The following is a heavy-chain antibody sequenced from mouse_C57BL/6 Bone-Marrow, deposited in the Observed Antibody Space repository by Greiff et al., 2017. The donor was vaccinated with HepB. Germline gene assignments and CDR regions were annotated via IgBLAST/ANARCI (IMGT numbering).Heavy chain of an antibody. Sequence: LVESGAELARPGASVKLSCKASGYTFTSYGISWVKQRTGQGLEWIGEIYPRSGNTCYNEKFKGKATLTADKSSSTAYMELRSLTSEDSAVYFCARRFDYGSSPWFAYWGQGTLVTVSA. CDR1: GYTFTSYG. J-gene: IGHJ3*01. D-gene: IGHD1-1*01. CDR2: IYPRSGNT. CDR3: ARRFDYGSSPWFAY. V-gene: IGHV1-81*01.